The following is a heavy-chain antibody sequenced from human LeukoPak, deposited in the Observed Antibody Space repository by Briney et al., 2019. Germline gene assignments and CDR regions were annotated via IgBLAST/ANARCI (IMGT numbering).Heavy chain of an antibody. CDR2: INYSGST. V-gene: IGHV4-59*01. CDR3: ARAERRWLQSGFDS. D-gene: IGHD5-24*01. Sequence: SETLSLTCTVSGGSISSFYWSWIRQPPGQGLEWIWYINYSGSTNYNPSLKSRVTLSVDTSKKQFALNLTTVTAADTAVYYCARAERRWLQSGFDSWGQGTLVTVSS. CDR1: GGSISSFY. J-gene: IGHJ4*02.